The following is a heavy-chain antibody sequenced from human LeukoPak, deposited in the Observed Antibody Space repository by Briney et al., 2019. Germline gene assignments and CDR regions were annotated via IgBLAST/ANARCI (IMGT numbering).Heavy chain of an antibody. V-gene: IGHV3-11*01. D-gene: IGHD1-26*01. CDR3: ARDARGSGRDFDY. J-gene: IGHJ4*02. Sequence: GALRLSCAASGFSFSDFYMSWIRQAPGMGLEWISYIGTRSNPIYYADSVKGRFTISRDDAKNSLYLQMNSLRVEDTAVYFCARDARGSGRDFDYWGQGILVTVSS. CDR2: IGTRSNPI. CDR1: GFSFSDFY.